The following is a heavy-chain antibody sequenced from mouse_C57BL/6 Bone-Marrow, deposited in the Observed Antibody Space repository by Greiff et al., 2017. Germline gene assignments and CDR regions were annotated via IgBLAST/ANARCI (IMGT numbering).Heavy chain of an antibody. CDR2: INPSSGYT. J-gene: IGHJ1*03. CDR1: GYTFTSYT. D-gene: IGHD5-1*01. Sequence: QVQLQQSGAELARPGASVKMSCKASGYTFTSYTMHWVKQRPGQGLEWIGYINPSSGYTKYNQKFKDKATLTADKSSSTAYMQLSSLTSEDSAVYYCAREVPRGYFDVWGTGTTVTVSS. V-gene: IGHV1-4*01. CDR3: AREVPRGYFDV.